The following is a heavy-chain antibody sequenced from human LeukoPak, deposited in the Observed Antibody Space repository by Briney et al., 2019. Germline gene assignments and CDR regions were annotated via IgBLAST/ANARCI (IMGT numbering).Heavy chain of an antibody. CDR1: GGSFSGYY. Sequence: PSETLSLTCAVYGGSFSGYYWSWIRQPPGKGLEWIGEINHSGSTNYNPSLKSRVTISVDTSKNQFSLKLSSVTAADTAVYYCAREYHYYFDYWGQGTLVTVSS. D-gene: IGHD2-2*01. V-gene: IGHV4-34*01. CDR2: INHSGST. CDR3: AREYHYYFDY. J-gene: IGHJ4*02.